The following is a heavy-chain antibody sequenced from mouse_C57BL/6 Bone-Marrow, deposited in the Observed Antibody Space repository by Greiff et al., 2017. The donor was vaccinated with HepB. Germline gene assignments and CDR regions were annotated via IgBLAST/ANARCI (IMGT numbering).Heavy chain of an antibody. CDR2: INPSSGYT. J-gene: IGHJ3*01. D-gene: IGHD2-4*01. CDR1: GYTFTSYT. Sequence: QVQLKESGAELARPGASVKMSCKASGYTFTSYTMHWVKQRPGQGLEWIGYINPSSGYTKYNQKFKDKATLTADKSSSTAYMQLSSLTSEDSAVYYCARGGLRAFAYWGQGTLVTVSA. V-gene: IGHV1-4*01. CDR3: ARGGLRAFAY.